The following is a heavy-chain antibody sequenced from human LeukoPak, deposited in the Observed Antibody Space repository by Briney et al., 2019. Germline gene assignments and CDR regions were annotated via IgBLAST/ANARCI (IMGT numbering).Heavy chain of an antibody. D-gene: IGHD6-13*01. CDR2: ISAYNGNT. Sequence: ASVKVSCKASGYTFTSYGISWVRQAPGQGLEWMGWISAYNGNTNYAQKLQGRVTMTTDTSTSTAYMELRSLRSDDMAVYYCARGSTSPPGSSSSDSNWFDPWGQGTLVTVSS. J-gene: IGHJ5*02. CDR1: GYTFTSYG. CDR3: ARGSTSPPGSSSSDSNWFDP. V-gene: IGHV1-18*03.